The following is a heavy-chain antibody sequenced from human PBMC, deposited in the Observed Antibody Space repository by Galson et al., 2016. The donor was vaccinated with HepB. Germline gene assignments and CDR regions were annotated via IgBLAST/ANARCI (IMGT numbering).Heavy chain of an antibody. CDR3: AKSMTGGINCSDH. D-gene: IGHD2-8*02. J-gene: IGHJ1*01. Sequence: SLRLSCAASGFTFSSYAMSWVRQAPGKGLEWVSGISGSGGSTYYADSVKGRFIISRDNSKSTVYLQMNSLRAEDTAVYYCAKSMTGGINCSDHWGQGTLVTVSS. V-gene: IGHV3-23*01. CDR1: GFTFSSYA. CDR2: ISGSGGST.